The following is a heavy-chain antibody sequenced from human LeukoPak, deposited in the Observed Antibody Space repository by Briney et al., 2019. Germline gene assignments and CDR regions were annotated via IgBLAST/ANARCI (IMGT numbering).Heavy chain of an antibody. CDR1: GGSISSGGYY. Sequence: SQTLSLTCTVSGGSISSGGYYWSWIRQHPGKGLEWIGYIYYSGSTYYNPSLKSRVTISVDTSKNQFSLKLSSVTAADTAVDYCARDPREGAFDPWGQGTLVTVSS. CDR3: ARDPREGAFDP. CDR2: IYYSGST. V-gene: IGHV4-31*03. J-gene: IGHJ5*02.